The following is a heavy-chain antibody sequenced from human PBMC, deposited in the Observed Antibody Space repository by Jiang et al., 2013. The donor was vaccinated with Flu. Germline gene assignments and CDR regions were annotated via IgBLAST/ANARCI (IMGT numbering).Heavy chain of an antibody. V-gene: IGHV5-10-1*01. D-gene: IGHD3-22*01. Sequence: IDPSDSYTNYSPSFQGHVTISADKSISTAYLQWSSLKASDTAMYYCARIVGRYYYDSSGYYFDYWGQGTLVTVSS. CDR3: ARIVGRYYYDSSGYYFDY. J-gene: IGHJ4*02. CDR2: IDPSDSYT.